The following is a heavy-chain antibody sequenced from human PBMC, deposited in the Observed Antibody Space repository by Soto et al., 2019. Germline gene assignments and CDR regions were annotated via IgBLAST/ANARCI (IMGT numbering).Heavy chain of an antibody. CDR2: ISYDGTQK. V-gene: IGHV3-30*18. J-gene: IGHJ4*02. CDR3: AKDRYDSSGYYYDGFDY. Sequence: SLRLSCAASGFPFGDFGIHWVRQAPGKGLGWVSVISYDGTQKYYADSVKGRFTISRDNSKNTLYLQMNSLRAEDTAVYYCAKDRYDSSGYYYDGFDYWGQGTLVTVSS. D-gene: IGHD3-22*01. CDR1: GFPFGDFG.